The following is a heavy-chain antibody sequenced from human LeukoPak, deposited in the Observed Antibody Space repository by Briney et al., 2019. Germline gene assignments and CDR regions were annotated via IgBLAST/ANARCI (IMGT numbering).Heavy chain of an antibody. CDR2: IKHSGST. CDR3: AREGYSGSYSDY. V-gene: IGHV4-34*01. D-gene: IGHD1-26*01. CDR1: GGSFSGYY. Sequence: SETLSLTCAVYGGSFSGYYWSWIRQPPGKGLEWIGEIKHSGSTNYNPSLKSRVTISVDTSKNQFSLKLSSVTAADTAVYYCAREGYSGSYSDYWGQGTLVTVSS. J-gene: IGHJ4*02.